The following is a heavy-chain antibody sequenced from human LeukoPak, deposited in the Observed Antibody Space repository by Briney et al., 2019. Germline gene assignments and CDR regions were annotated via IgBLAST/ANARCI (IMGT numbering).Heavy chain of an antibody. V-gene: IGHV3-23*01. CDR1: GFPFSSYA. D-gene: IGHD3-9*01. CDR3: AKAEGYDILTGLDY. Sequence: RGSLTLSCATSGFPFSSYAMSWVRQAPGKGLEWVSGIGASGGSTYYADSVKGRFTISRDNSKNTLYLQMNSLRTEDTAVYYCAKAEGYDILTGLDYWGQGTLLTVSS. CDR2: IGASGGST. J-gene: IGHJ4*02.